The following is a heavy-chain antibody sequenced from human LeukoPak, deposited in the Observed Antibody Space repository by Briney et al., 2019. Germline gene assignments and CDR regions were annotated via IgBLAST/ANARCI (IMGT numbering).Heavy chain of an antibody. D-gene: IGHD6-19*01. CDR1: GYTFKNYW. J-gene: IGHJ4*01. CDR3: VRLGSGSQEVGY. V-gene: IGHV5-10-1*01. Sequence: GESLKISCKGSGYTFKNYWISWVRQMPGKGLEWMGRIDPSDSYTNYSSSFQGHVTISADKSISTVYLRWTRLKASDTANYYCVRLGSGSQEVGYWGQGTLVTVSS. CDR2: IDPSDSYT.